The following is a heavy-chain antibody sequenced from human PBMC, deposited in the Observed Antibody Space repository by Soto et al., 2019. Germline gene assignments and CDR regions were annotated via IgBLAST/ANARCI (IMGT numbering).Heavy chain of an antibody. CDR1: GFTFSSYS. D-gene: IGHD3-22*01. CDR3: AREYYYDSSGYPTLYGMDV. V-gene: IGHV3-21*01. CDR2: ISSSSSYI. Sequence: GGSLRLSCAASGFTFSSYSMNWVRQAPGKGLEWVSSISSSSSYIYYADSVKGRFTISRDNAKNSLYLQMNSLRAEDTAVYYCAREYYYDSSGYPTLYGMDVWGQGTTVTVSS. J-gene: IGHJ6*02.